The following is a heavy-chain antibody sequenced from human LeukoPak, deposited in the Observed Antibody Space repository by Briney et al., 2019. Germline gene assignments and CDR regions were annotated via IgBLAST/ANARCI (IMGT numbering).Heavy chain of an antibody. J-gene: IGHJ4*02. CDR1: GSTFTTYW. V-gene: IGHV5-51*01. D-gene: IGHD3-16*01. CDR3: ARSTRIGGTITYDY. CDR2: ISPVDSDT. Sequence: GESLKISCKDSGSTFTTYWINWVRQMPGKGLEWIGIISPVDSDTRYSPSFQGQVTISADKSITTAYLQWTSLKASDTAIYYCARSTRIGGTITYDYWGQGTPVTVSS.